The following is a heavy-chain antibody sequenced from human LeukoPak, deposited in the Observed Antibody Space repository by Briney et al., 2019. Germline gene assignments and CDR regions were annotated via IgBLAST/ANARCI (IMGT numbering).Heavy chain of an antibody. CDR3: ARAENWFDP. Sequence: GASVKVSCKASGYTFTTYAMHWVRQAPGQRLEWMGWINVGNGNTKYSQKFQGRVTITRDTSASTAYMELSSLRFEDTAVYYCARAENWFDPWGQGTLVTVSS. J-gene: IGHJ5*02. CDR2: INVGNGNT. CDR1: GYTFTTYA. V-gene: IGHV1-3*01.